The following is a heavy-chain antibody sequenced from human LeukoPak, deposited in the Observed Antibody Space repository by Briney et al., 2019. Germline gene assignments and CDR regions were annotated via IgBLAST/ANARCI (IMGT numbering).Heavy chain of an antibody. CDR3: ARDKRLANFDY. Sequence: GGSLRLSCAASGFIFSDYSLNWVRQASGKGLEWISSISSSGQYIYYADSVKGRFTISRDHAKNSVYPQMNTLTEEDTAIYYCARDKRLANFDYWGQGILVTVSS. J-gene: IGHJ4*02. CDR2: ISSSGQYI. D-gene: IGHD1-1*01. V-gene: IGHV3-21*01. CDR1: GFIFSDYS.